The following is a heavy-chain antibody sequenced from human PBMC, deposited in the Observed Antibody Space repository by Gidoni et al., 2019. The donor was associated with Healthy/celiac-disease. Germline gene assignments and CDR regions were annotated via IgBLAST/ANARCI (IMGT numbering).Heavy chain of an antibody. Sequence: QVQLVQSGGGVVQPGRSLRLSCAASGFTFSSYAMHWVRQAPGKGLEWVAVISYDGSNKYYADSVKGRFTISRDNSKNTLYLQMNSLRAEDTAVYYCARTYSSGRTRSYYYYGMDVWGQGTTVTVSS. J-gene: IGHJ6*02. D-gene: IGHD6-19*01. CDR1: GFTFSSYA. V-gene: IGHV3-30-3*01. CDR2: ISYDGSNK. CDR3: ARTYSSGRTRSYYYYGMDV.